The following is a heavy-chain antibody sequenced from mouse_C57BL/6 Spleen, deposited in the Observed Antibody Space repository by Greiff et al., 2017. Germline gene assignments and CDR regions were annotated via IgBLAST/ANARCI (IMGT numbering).Heavy chain of an antibody. V-gene: IGHV14-3*01. CDR2: IDPANGNA. Sequence: EVQLQQSVAELVRPGASVKLSCTASGFNIKNTYMHWVKQRPEQGLEWIGRIDPANGNAKYAPNLQGKATITADTTSNAAYLQLCSLTSEDTAIYYCAGGGNYGAMGYWGQGTSVTVSS. J-gene: IGHJ4*01. CDR3: AGGGNYGAMGY. D-gene: IGHD2-1*01. CDR1: GFNIKNTY.